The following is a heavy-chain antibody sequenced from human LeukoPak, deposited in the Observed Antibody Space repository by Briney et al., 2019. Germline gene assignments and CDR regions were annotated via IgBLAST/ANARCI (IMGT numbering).Heavy chain of an antibody. CDR3: ARELSAVTDTGDY. J-gene: IGHJ4*02. CDR2: IIPIFGTA. D-gene: IGHD2-21*02. V-gene: IGHV1-69*13. CDR1: GGTFSSYA. Sequence: SVKVSCKASGGTFSSYAISWVRQAPGQGLEWMGGIIPIFGTANYAQKFQGRVTITADESTSTAYMELSSLRSEDTAVYYCARELSAVTDTGDYWGQGTQVTVSS.